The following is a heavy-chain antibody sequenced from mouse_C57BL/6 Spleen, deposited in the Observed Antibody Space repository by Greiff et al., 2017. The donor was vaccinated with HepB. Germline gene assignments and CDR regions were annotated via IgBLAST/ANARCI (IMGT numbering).Heavy chain of an antibody. J-gene: IGHJ2*01. Sequence: EVMLVESGGGLVQPGGSLSLSCAASGFTFTDYYMSWVRQPPGKALEWLGFIRNKANGYTTEYSASVKGRFTISRDNSQSILYLQMNALRAEDSATYYCARLLRHYFDYWGQGTTLTVSS. CDR2: IRNKANGYTT. CDR1: GFTFTDYY. V-gene: IGHV7-3*01. D-gene: IGHD1-2*01. CDR3: ARLLRHYFDY.